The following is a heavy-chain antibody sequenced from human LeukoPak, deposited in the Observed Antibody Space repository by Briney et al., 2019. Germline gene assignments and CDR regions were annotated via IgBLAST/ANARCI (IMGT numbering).Heavy chain of an antibody. CDR3: ARNDYGTYYFDY. D-gene: IGHD4-17*01. V-gene: IGHV3-30-3*01. J-gene: IGHJ4*02. CDR2: ISKDGYNT. Sequence: VGSLRLSCAASGFRFSDYAVHWIRQAPGKGLEWVAIISKDGYNTDYADSVKGRFTISRDNSKNTLYLQMNSLRVEDTALYYCARNDYGTYYFDYWGQGTLVTVSS. CDR1: GFRFSDYA.